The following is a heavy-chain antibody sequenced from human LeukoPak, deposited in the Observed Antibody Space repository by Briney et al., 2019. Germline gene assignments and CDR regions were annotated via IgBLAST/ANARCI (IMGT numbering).Heavy chain of an antibody. Sequence: SETLSLTCTVSGGSISNYYWSWIRQPPGKGLEWIASIYQSGSTYYNPSLKSRVTISVDTSKNQFSLKVRSVTAADTAVYYCARDRGPMDYWGQGTLVTVSS. J-gene: IGHJ4*02. V-gene: IGHV4-59*12. CDR1: GGSISNYY. CDR3: ARDRGPMDY. CDR2: IYQSGST.